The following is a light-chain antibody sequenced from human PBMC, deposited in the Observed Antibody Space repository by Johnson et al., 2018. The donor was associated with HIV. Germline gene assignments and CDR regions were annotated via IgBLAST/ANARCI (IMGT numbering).Light chain of an antibody. CDR2: DNN. CDR1: SSNIGDNF. Sequence: QSVLTQPPSVSAAPGQKVTISCSGSSSNIGDNFVSWYQQLPGRAPKLLIYDNNKRPSGIPDRFSGSKSGTSATLGITGLQTGDEADYYCGTWDSSLSAVYVFGTGNKVTVL. J-gene: IGLJ1*01. V-gene: IGLV1-51*01. CDR3: GTWDSSLSAVYV.